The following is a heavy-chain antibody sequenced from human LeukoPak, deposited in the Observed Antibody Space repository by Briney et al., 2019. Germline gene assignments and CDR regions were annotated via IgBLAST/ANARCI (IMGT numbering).Heavy chain of an antibody. V-gene: IGHV3-66*01. CDR3: GRGHYGDYA. J-gene: IGHJ5*02. D-gene: IGHD4-17*01. CDR2: IHSGGST. CDR1: GFTVSSNY. Sequence: GGSLRPSCASSGFTVSSNYVSWVRQAPGKGLEWVSGIHSGGSTYYEDSAKGRFTISRDNYKNTLYLQMNSLRAEDTAVYYCGRGHYGDYAWGQGTLVTVSS.